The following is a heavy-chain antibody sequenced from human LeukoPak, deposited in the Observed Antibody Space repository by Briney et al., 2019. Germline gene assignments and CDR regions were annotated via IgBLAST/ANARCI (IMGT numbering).Heavy chain of an antibody. CDR3: ARHGLEYCGGDCYSWYFQH. V-gene: IGHV4-39*01. CDR2: IYYSGST. D-gene: IGHD2-21*02. J-gene: IGHJ1*01. Sequence: PSETLSLTCTVSGGSISSRSNYWGWIRQPPGKGLEWIGSIYYSGSTYYNPSLQSRATISVDTSKNQFSLKLSSVTAADTAVYYCARHGLEYCGGDCYSWYFQHWGQGTLVTVSS. CDR1: GGSISSRSNY.